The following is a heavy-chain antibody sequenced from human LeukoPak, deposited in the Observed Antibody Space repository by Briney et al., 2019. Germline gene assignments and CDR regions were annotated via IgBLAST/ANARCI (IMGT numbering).Heavy chain of an antibody. CDR1: GFTFSSYA. V-gene: IGHV3-23*01. CDR3: AKSEHSSGWSDY. CDR2: ISGSGGST. D-gene: IGHD6-19*01. J-gene: IGHJ4*02. Sequence: GGSLRLSCAASGFTFSSYAMSWVRQAPGKGLEWVSAISGSGGSTYYADSVKGRFTISRDNSKNTLYLQRNSLRAEDTAVYYCAKSEHSSGWSDYWGQGTLVTVSS.